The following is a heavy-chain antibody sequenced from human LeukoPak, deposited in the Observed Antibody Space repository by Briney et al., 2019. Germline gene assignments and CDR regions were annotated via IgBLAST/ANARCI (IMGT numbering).Heavy chain of an antibody. V-gene: IGHV1-46*01. CDR3: ARVVYYGSRRPPFDP. CDR1: GYTFTSYY. J-gene: IGHJ5*02. Sequence: ASVKVSCKASGYTFTSYYMHWVRQAPGQGLEWMGIINPSGGSTSYAQKFQGRVTMTADTATSTAYMELRSLRSDDTAVYYCARVVYYGSRRPPFDPWGQGTLVTVSS. D-gene: IGHD3-10*01. CDR2: INPSGGST.